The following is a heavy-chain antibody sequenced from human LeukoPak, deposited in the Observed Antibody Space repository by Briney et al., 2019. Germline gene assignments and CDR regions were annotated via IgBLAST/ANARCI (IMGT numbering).Heavy chain of an antibody. V-gene: IGHV3-21*06. CDR1: GFTFSSYS. D-gene: IGHD1-26*01. CDR3: ARDSAYSGSDGLLGY. Sequence: GGSLRLSCAASGFTFSSYSMNWVRQAPGKGQEGVSSISSSSSYIYYADSVKGRFTISRDNAKNSLYLQMNSLIAEDTAVYYCARDSAYSGSDGLLGYWGQGTLVTVSS. J-gene: IGHJ4*02. CDR2: ISSSSSYI.